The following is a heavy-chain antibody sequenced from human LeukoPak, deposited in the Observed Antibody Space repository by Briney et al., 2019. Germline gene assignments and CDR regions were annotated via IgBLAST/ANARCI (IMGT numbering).Heavy chain of an antibody. CDR3: AKVLNQGWYQDY. Sequence: GGSLRLSCAAFGFTFSSYAMTWVRQAPGKGLEWVSAISGNSGSIYYADSVKGRFAISRDHSQNTLYLQMNSLRAEDTALYYCAKVLNQGWYQDYWGQGTLVTVSS. J-gene: IGHJ4*02. D-gene: IGHD6-19*01. V-gene: IGHV3-23*01. CDR2: ISGNSGSI. CDR1: GFTFSSYA.